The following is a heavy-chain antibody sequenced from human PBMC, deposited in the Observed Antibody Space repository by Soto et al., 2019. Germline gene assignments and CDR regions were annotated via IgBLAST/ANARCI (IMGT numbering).Heavy chain of an antibody. V-gene: IGHV3-30*18. CDR1: GFTFSSYG. J-gene: IGHJ6*02. Sequence: QVQLVESGGGVVQPGRSLRLSCAASGFTFSSYGMHWVRQAPGKGLEWVAVISYDGSNKYYADSVKGRFTISRDNSKNPLYLQMNRLRAEDTAVYCWAKELPTSHYYYYGMDVWGQGTTVTVSS. CDR3: AKELPTSHYYYYGMDV. D-gene: IGHD2-15*01. CDR2: ISYDGSNK.